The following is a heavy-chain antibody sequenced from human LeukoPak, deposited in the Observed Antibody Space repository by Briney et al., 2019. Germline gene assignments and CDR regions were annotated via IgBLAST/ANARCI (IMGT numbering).Heavy chain of an antibody. V-gene: IGHV3-7*03. CDR3: ARDFRGDSYGHEFDY. CDR1: GFTFSSYW. CDR2: IEQDGSEK. J-gene: IGHJ4*02. D-gene: IGHD5-18*01. Sequence: GGSLRLSCAASGFTFSSYWMSWVRQAPGKGLEWVANIEQDGSEKYYVDSVKGRFTISRDNAKNSLYLQMNSLRAEDTAVYYCARDFRGDSYGHEFDYWGQGTLVTVSS.